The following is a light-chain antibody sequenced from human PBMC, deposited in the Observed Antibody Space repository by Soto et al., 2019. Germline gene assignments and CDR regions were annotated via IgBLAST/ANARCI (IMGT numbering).Light chain of an antibody. V-gene: IGKV3-20*01. CDR1: QSVSSSY. Sequence: EIVLTQSQGTLSLSPGERATLSRTASQSVSSSYLAWYQQKPGQAPRLLIYGASSRATGIPDRFSGSGSGTDFTLTISSLQPDDFATYYCQKYNSYSRKFGQGNKVDIK. CDR2: GAS. CDR3: QKYNSYSRK. J-gene: IGKJ1*01.